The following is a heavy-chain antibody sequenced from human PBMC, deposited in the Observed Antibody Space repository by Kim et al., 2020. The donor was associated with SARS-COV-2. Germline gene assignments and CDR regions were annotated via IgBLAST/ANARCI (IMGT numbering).Heavy chain of an antibody. D-gene: IGHD3-10*01. CDR3: AHLGKPHNYYGSGSYYFVDY. J-gene: IGHJ4*02. CDR2: IYWDDDK. V-gene: IGHV2-5*02. CDR1: GFSLSTSGVG. Sequence: SGPTLVNPTQTLTLTCTFSGFSLSTSGVGVGWIRQPPGKALEWLALIYWDDDKRYSPSLKSRLTITKDTSKNQVVLTMTNVDPVDTATYYCAHLGKPHNYYGSGSYYFVDYWGQGTLVTVSS.